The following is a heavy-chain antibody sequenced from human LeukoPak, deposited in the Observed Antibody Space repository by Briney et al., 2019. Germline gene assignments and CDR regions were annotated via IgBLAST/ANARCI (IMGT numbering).Heavy chain of an antibody. Sequence: GGSLRLSCAASGFTFSSYEMNWVRQAPGKGLEWVSYISSSGSTIYYADSVKGRFTISRDNAKNSLYLQMNSLRAEDTAVYYCARSTWELLFDPWGQGTLVTVSS. CDR3: ARSTWELLFDP. J-gene: IGHJ5*02. CDR2: ISSSGSTI. V-gene: IGHV3-48*03. D-gene: IGHD1-26*01. CDR1: GFTFSSYE.